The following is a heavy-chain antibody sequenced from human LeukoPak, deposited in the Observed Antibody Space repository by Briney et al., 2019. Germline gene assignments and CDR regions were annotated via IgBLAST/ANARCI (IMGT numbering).Heavy chain of an antibody. CDR3: ARESTVGRTQTDAFDM. V-gene: IGHV3-74*01. Sequence: GGSLRLSCAASGFSFSSYWMHWVRQAPGKGPVWVSRIKSDGSSTSYADSVKGRFTISRDNAKNTLYLQMNSLGVEDTAVYSCARESTVGRTQTDAFDMWGQGTMVTVSS. D-gene: IGHD1-26*01. CDR1: GFSFSSYW. CDR2: IKSDGSST. J-gene: IGHJ3*02.